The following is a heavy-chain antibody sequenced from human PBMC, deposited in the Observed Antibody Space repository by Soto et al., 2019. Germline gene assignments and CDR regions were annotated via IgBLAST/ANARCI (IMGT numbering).Heavy chain of an antibody. V-gene: IGHV4-4*02. Sequence: QVQLQESGPGLVKPSGTLSLTCAVSGDSISSNKWWSWVRQPPGKGLEWIAEIHHRGNTNYNPSLKSRVTISVDKSKNQFSLNMNSVTAADTAVYYCARGGDRRFDYWGQGALAAVSS. J-gene: IGHJ4*02. D-gene: IGHD3-10*01. CDR3: ARGGDRRFDY. CDR1: GDSISSNKW. CDR2: IHHRGNT.